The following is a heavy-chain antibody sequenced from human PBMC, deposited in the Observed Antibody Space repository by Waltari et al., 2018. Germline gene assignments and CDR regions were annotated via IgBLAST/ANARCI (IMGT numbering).Heavy chain of an antibody. V-gene: IGHV3-30-3*01. Sequence: QVQLVESGGGVVQPGRSLRLSCAASGFTFSSYAMHWVRQAPGKGLEWVAVISYDGSNKYYADSVKGRFTISRDNSKNTLYLQMNSLRAEDTAVYYCARELSIGNWFDPWGQGTLVTVSS. CDR1: GFTFSSYA. CDR3: ARELSIGNWFDP. J-gene: IGHJ5*02. D-gene: IGHD6-6*01. CDR2: ISYDGSNK.